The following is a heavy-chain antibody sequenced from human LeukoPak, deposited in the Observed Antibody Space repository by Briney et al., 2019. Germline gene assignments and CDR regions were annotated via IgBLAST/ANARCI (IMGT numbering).Heavy chain of an antibody. D-gene: IGHD3-22*01. J-gene: IGHJ4*02. CDR2: INPNSGGT. CDR1: GYTFTGYY. CDR3: ARRLYYDSSGYHY. V-gene: IGHV1-2*06. Sequence: ASVKVSCKASGYTFTGYYMRWVRQAPGQGLEWVGRINPNSGGTNYAQKFQGRVTMTRDTSISTAYMELSRLRSDDTAVYYCARRLYYDSSGYHYWGQGTLVTVSS.